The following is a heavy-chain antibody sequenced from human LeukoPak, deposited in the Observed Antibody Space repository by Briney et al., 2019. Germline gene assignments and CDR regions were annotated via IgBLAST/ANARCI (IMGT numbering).Heavy chain of an antibody. J-gene: IGHJ3*02. V-gene: IGHV3-11*04. CDR2: ISSSSGTT. Sequence: GGSLRLSCAASGFTFSDHYMSWIRQVPGKGLEWVSYISSSSGTTFYADSVKGRFTISRDNAKNSLYLQMNSLRAEDTAVYYCARHPFVSGRGFDIWGQGTMVTVSS. CDR1: GFTFSDHY. D-gene: IGHD6-6*01. CDR3: ARHPFVSGRGFDI.